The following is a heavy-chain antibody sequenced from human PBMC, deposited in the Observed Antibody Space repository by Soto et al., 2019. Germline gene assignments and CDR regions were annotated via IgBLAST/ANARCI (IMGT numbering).Heavy chain of an antibody. CDR3: ARGYSGDEGSY. V-gene: IGHV3-30*03. CDR2: ISYDGNVK. J-gene: IGHJ4*02. CDR1: GFTFSSYG. D-gene: IGHD5-12*01. Sequence: GGSLRLSCAASGFTFSSYGMHWVRQAPGKGLEWVAIISYDGNVKYFIDSVKGRFTISRDDSKNTVYLQMNSLRPEDTAVYFCARGYSGDEGSYWGQGTQVTVSS.